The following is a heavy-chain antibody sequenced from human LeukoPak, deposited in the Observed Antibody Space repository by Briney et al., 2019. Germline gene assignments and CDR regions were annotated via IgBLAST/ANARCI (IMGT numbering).Heavy chain of an antibody. CDR3: ATYEGAVAGYFDY. J-gene: IGHJ4*02. Sequence: SETLSLTCTVSGGSITTYWWSWIRQPPGKGLEWIAYMFYTGSTNYNPSLKSRVTISVDTSKNQVSLKLSSVTAADTAVYYCATYEGAVAGYFDYWGQGTLVTVSS. CDR2: MFYTGST. V-gene: IGHV4-59*08. D-gene: IGHD6-19*01. CDR1: GGSITTYW.